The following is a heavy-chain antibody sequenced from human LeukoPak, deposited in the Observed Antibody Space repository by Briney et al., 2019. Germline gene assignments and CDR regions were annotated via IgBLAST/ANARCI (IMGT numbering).Heavy chain of an antibody. D-gene: IGHD2-8*01. V-gene: IGHV1-69*13. CDR3: ATANCTNGVCYFRHFDY. CDR1: GGTFSSYA. Sequence: ASVKVSCKASGGTFSSYAISWVRQAPGQGLEWMGEIVPIFGTANYAQKFQGRVTITADESTSTAYMELSSLRSEDTAVYYCATANCTNGVCYFRHFDYWGQGTLVTVSS. J-gene: IGHJ4*02. CDR2: IVPIFGTA.